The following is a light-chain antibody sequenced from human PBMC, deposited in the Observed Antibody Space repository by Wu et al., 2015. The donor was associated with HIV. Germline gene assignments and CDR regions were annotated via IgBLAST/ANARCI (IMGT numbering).Light chain of an antibody. CDR2: GAS. CDR1: QIVRNN. Sequence: EIVMTQSPATLSVSPGERVTLSCRASQIVRNNLAWYQQKPGQAPRLLIYGASTRATGIPVRFSGRESGTELTLTISSLQSEDFAVYYCQQYNKWPHSFGQGTKLEIK. V-gene: IGKV3-15*01. J-gene: IGKJ2*03. CDR3: QQYNKWPHS.